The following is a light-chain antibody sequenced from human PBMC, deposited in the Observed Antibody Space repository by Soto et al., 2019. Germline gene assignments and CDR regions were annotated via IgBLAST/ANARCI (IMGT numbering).Light chain of an antibody. CDR1: QSISSW. Sequence: DIQMNQSPSPLSASVRARVTITCRASQSISSWLAWYQQKPGKAPKLLIYKASSLESGGPSRFSGSGSGTEFTLTIRNLQADDFATYYCQQYKTYSWTFGQATKVEIK. V-gene: IGKV1-5*03. CDR3: QQYKTYSWT. CDR2: KAS. J-gene: IGKJ1*01.